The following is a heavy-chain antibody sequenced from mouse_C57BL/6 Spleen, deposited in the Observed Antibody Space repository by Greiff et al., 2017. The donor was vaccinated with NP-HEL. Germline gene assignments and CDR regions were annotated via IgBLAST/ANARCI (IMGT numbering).Heavy chain of an antibody. CDR1: GYAFSSYW. D-gene: IGHD2-5*01. V-gene: IGHV1-80*01. CDR2: IYPGDGDT. J-gene: IGHJ3*01. Sequence: QVQLQQSGAELVKPGASVKISCKASGYAFSSYWMNWVKQRPGKGLAWIGQIYPGDGDTNYNGKFKGKATLTADTASSTAYMQLSSLTSEDSAVYFCARGGYYSNYVPGFAYWGQGTLVTVSA. CDR3: ARGGYYSNYVPGFAY.